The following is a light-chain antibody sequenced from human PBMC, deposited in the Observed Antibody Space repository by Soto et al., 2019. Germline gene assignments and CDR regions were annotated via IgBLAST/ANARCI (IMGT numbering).Light chain of an antibody. J-gene: IGKJ1*01. CDR3: QQYGSSPSWT. CDR2: AAS. V-gene: IGKV3-20*01. Sequence: EVVLTQSPGTLSLSPGQRATLSCRASQSVSSNFLAWYQQKPGQAPRLLIYAASTRATGIPDRFGGSGSGTDFTLTISRLEPEDFAVYYCQQYGSSPSWTFGQGTKVEIK. CDR1: QSVSSNF.